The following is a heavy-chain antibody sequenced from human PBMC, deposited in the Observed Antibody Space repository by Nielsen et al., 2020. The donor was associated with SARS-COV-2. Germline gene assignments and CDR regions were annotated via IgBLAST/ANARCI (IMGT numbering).Heavy chain of an antibody. J-gene: IGHJ4*02. Sequence: GESLKISCAASGLIFSSSWMVWVRQAPGKGLEWVANINEDGSVVNYVDSVKGRFTISRDNAGKSLYLQMNSLRAEDTAVYYCANRDYWGRGTLVTVSS. CDR2: INEDGSVV. V-gene: IGHV3-7*05. CDR1: GLIFSSSW. CDR3: ANRDY.